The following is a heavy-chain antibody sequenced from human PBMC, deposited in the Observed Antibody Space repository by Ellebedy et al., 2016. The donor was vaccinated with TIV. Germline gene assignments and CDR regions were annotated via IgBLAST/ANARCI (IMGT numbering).Heavy chain of an antibody. CDR2: ISGGGSA. CDR1: GFTVSSNY. V-gene: IGHV3-66*01. Sequence: GGSLRLSCAASGFTVSSNYMSWVRQAPAKGLEWVSFISGGGSANYADSVRGRFSISRDNLKNTGYLQMNSLRAEDTAMYFCARGDWFGEAPHYSYHMDVWGQGTTVTVSS. CDR3: ARGDWFGEAPHYSYHMDV. J-gene: IGHJ6*02. D-gene: IGHD3-10*01.